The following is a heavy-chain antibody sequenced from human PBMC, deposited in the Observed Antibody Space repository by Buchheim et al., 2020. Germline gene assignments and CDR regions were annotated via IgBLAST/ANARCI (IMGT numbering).Heavy chain of an antibody. CDR1: GFTFSRYD. CDR2: IGTLGDT. CDR3: TRTGAQYKYYGMDV. D-gene: IGHD1-14*01. V-gene: IGHV3-13*01. J-gene: IGHJ6*02. Sequence: EVQLVESGGDLVQPGGSLRLSCAASGFTFSRYDMHWVRQTAGKGLEWVPTIGTLGDTYYPDSVKGRFTISRENANNSLHLQMNSLIAGDTAVYYCTRTGAQYKYYGMDVWGQGTT.